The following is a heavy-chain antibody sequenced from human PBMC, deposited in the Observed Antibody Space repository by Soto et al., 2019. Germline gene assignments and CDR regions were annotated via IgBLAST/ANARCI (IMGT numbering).Heavy chain of an antibody. V-gene: IGHV3-74*01. CDR1: GFTFSSYW. CDR3: ARDRVDFWSGYTYDY. D-gene: IGHD3-3*01. J-gene: IGHJ4*02. Sequence: EVQLVESGGGLVQLGGSLRLSCAASGFTFSSYWMHWVRQAPGKGLVWVSRINSDGSSTSYADSVKGRFTISRDNAKNTLYLQMNSLRAEDTAVYYCARDRVDFWSGYTYDYWGQGTLVTVSS. CDR2: INSDGSST.